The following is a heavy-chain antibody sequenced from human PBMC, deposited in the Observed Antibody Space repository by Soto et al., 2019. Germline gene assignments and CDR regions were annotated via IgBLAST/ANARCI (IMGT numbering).Heavy chain of an antibody. D-gene: IGHD3-3*01. CDR2: ISGSGRTT. CDR3: LESAGLGSLPRFDY. V-gene: IGHV3-23*01. CDR1: GFTFNNYA. J-gene: IGHJ4*02. Sequence: VLLLQSGGVLTQPGGPLRLARLTSGFTFNNYAMHWVRQSPGKRLEWVSDISGSGRTTNYADSVKGRFRISRDNTENNVFLQMNSLRVEETAMNYCLESAGLGSLPRFDYWCEGTLVTVSS.